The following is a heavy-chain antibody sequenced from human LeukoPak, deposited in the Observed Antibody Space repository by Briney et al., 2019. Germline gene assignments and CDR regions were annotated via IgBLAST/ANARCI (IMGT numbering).Heavy chain of an antibody. D-gene: IGHD1-26*01. CDR2: ISDSDSNT. J-gene: IGHJ4*02. CDR3: ASALRIYYYFDY. CDR1: GFTFSSYA. V-gene: IGHV3-23*01. Sequence: GGSLRLSCAASGFTFSSYAMSWVRQAPGKGLEWVSAISDSDSNTYYADSVKGRFTISRDNSKSTLYLQMNSLRAEDTAVYYCASALRIYYYFDYWGQGTLVTVSS.